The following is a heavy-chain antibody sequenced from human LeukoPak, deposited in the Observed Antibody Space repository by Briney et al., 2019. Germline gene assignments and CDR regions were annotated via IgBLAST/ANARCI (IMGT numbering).Heavy chain of an antibody. D-gene: IGHD4-23*01. CDR3: AKDLVVTSYYFDY. Sequence: GGSLRLSCAASGFTFSSYAINWVRQAPGKGLEWVSSISASGGSTYYADSVKGRFTISRDNSKNTLYLQMNSLRAEDTAVYYCAKDLVVTSYYFDYWGQGTLVTVSS. CDR1: GFTFSSYA. CDR2: ISASGGST. J-gene: IGHJ4*02. V-gene: IGHV3-23*01.